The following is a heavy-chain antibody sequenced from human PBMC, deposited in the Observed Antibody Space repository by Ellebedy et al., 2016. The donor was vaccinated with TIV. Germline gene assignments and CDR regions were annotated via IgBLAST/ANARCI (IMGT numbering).Heavy chain of an antibody. CDR3: TTDGRYFDWLLSAYYMTDY. J-gene: IGHJ4*02. CDR2: ISGSGGST. V-gene: IGHV3-23*01. D-gene: IGHD3-9*01. Sequence: GESLKISCAASGFTFSSYAMSWVRQAPGKGLEWVSAISGSGGSTYYADSVKGRFTISRDNSKNTLYLQMNSLRAEDTAVYYCTTDGRYFDWLLSAYYMTDYWGQGTLVTVSS. CDR1: GFTFSSYA.